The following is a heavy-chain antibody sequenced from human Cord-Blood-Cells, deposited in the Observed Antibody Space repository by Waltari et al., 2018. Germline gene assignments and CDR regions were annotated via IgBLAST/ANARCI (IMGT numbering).Heavy chain of an antibody. D-gene: IGHD6-25*01. Sequence: QVQLQQWGAGLLKPSETLSLTCAVYGGSFSGYNWSWIRQPPGKGLEWIGEINHSGSTNYNPSLKSRVTISVDTSKIQFSLKLSSVTAADTAVYYCASNRLYYYYGMDVWGQGTTVTVSS. CDR3: ASNRLYYYYGMDV. V-gene: IGHV4-34*01. J-gene: IGHJ6*02. CDR1: GGSFSGYN. CDR2: INHSGST.